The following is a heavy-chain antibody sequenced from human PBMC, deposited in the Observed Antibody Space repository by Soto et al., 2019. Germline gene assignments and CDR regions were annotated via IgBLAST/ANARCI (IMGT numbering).Heavy chain of an antibody. V-gene: IGHV3-21*01. J-gene: IGHJ6*02. D-gene: IGHD2-15*01. Sequence: EVQLVESGGGLVKPGGSLRLSCAASGFTFSSYSMNWVRQAPGKGLEWVSSISSSSSYIYYADSVKGRFTISRDNAKNSLHLQMNSLRAEDTAVYYCAGDGAGGYCSGGSGYTRYYYYGMDVWGQGTTVTVSS. CDR3: AGDGAGGYCSGGSGYTRYYYYGMDV. CDR2: ISSSSSYI. CDR1: GFTFSSYS.